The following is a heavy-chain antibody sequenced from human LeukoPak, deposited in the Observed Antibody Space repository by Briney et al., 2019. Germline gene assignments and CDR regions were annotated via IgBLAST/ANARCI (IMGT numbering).Heavy chain of an antibody. CDR3: AKRREYCGGDCYAS. CDR1: GFTFSSYA. D-gene: IGHD2-21*01. Sequence: GGSLRLSCAASGFTFSSYAMSWVRQAPGKGLEWVSSISGSGGTTYYADSVKGRFTISRDNSKNTLSLQMSTLRAEDTAVYYCAKRREYCGGDCYASWGQGTLVTVSS. V-gene: IGHV3-23*01. CDR2: ISGSGGTT. J-gene: IGHJ4*02.